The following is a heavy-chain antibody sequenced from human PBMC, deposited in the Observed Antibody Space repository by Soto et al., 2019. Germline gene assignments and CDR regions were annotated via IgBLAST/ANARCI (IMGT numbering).Heavy chain of an antibody. CDR1: GGSISSGDYY. CDR2: IYYSGST. CDR3: ASLSQVNYDFWSGPIWFDP. Sequence: QVQLQESGPGLVKPSQTLSLTCTVSGGSISSGDYYWSWIRQPPGKGLEWIGYIYYSGSTYYNPSLKSRVTISVDTAKNQFSLKLSSVTAADTAVYYCASLSQVNYDFWSGPIWFDPWGQGTLVTVSS. J-gene: IGHJ5*02. V-gene: IGHV4-30-4*01. D-gene: IGHD3-3*01.